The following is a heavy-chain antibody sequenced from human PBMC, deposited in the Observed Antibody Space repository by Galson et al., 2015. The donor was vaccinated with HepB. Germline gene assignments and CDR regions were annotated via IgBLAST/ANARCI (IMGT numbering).Heavy chain of an antibody. CDR1: GYTFIDCH. D-gene: IGHD3-22*01. CDR3: ATDVGEGIVVVTESAHYYGMDV. V-gene: IGHV1-69-2*01. J-gene: IGHJ6*02. CDR2: VDPDDGET. Sequence: VKVSCKVSGYTFIDCHMHWVRQAPGKGLEWMGLVDPDDGETIYAENFQGRVTITADTSTDTTFLELGSLTSGDTAVYYCATDVGEGIVVVTESAHYYGMDVWGQGTTVTVSS.